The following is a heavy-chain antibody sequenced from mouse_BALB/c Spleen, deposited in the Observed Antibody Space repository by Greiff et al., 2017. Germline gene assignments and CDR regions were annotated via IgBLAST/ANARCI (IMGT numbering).Heavy chain of an antibody. CDR2: INPSSGYT. Sequence: LVESGAELARPGASVKMSCKASGYTFTSYTMHWVKQRPGQGLEWIGYINPSSGYTNYNQKFKDKATLTADKSSSTAYMQLSSLTSEDSAVYYCARSYYYGSSYKYYFDYWGQGTTLTVSS. CDR3: ARSYYYGSSYKYYFDY. J-gene: IGHJ2*01. V-gene: IGHV1-4*01. CDR1: GYTFTSYT. D-gene: IGHD1-1*01.